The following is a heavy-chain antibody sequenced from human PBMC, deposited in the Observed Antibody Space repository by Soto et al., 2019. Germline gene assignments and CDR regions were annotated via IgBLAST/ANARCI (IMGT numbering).Heavy chain of an antibody. CDR2: ISYDGSNN. CDR1: GFTFSSYG. V-gene: IGHV3-30*18. Sequence: QVQLVESGGGVVQPGRSLRLSGAASGFTFSSYGMHWVRQAPGKGLEWVAVISYDGSNNYYADSVKGRFTISRDNSKNTLYLQMNSLRAEDTAVYYCAKEPSSGWYWAINWFDPWGQGTLVTVSS. J-gene: IGHJ5*02. CDR3: AKEPSSGWYWAINWFDP. D-gene: IGHD6-19*01.